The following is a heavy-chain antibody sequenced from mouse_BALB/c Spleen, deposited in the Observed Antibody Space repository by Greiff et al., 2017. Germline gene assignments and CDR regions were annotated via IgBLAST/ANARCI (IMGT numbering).Heavy chain of an antibody. CDR2: INPSTGYT. V-gene: IGHV1-7*01. CDR3: AREYWDWYAMDD. Sequence: QVQLQQSGAELAKPGASVKMSCTASGYTFTSYWMHWVKQRPGQGLEWIGYINPSTGYTEYNQKFKDKATLTADKSSSTAYMQLSSLTSEDSAVYYCAREYWDWYAMDDWGQGTSVTVSS. J-gene: IGHJ4*01. D-gene: IGHD4-1*01. CDR1: GYTFTSYW.